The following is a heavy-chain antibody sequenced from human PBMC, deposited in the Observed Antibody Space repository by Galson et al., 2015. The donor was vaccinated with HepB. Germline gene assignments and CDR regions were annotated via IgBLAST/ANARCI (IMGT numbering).Heavy chain of an antibody. CDR1: GYIFTSYK. D-gene: IGHD3-16*02. J-gene: IGHJ4*02. Sequence: SVKVSCKASGYIFTSYKMHWVRQAPGQGLEWMGIINPTGGSTSYAQKFQGRVTMARDTSTSTVYMELSSLRSEDTAVYYCARDDVWGSYRKKDLDYWGQGTLVTVSS. V-gene: IGHV1-46*01. CDR3: ARDDVWGSYRKKDLDY. CDR2: INPTGGST.